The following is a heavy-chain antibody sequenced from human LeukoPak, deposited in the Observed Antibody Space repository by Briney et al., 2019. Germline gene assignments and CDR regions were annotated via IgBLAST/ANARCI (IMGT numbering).Heavy chain of an antibody. J-gene: IGHJ4*01. Sequence: PSETLSLTCTVSGGSISSYYWSWIRQPPGKGLEWIGYIYYSGSTNYNPSLKSRVTISVDTSKNQFSLKLSSVTAADTAVYYCARLKVIAAASLYFDYXXXGTLVTVXS. D-gene: IGHD6-13*01. CDR3: ARLKVIAAASLYFDY. V-gene: IGHV4-59*12. CDR1: GGSISSYY. CDR2: IYYSGST.